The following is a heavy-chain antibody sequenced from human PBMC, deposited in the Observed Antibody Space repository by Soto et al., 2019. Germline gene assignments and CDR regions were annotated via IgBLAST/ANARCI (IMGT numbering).Heavy chain of an antibody. CDR1: GGSFSGHY. CDR2: INHSGSS. CDR3: ARGISLIEVLKRDAPDIYYFDS. J-gene: IGHJ4*02. D-gene: IGHD3-22*01. Sequence: PSETLSLTCAVYGGSFSGHYWSWIRQPPGKGLEWIGEINHSGSSNYNPSLKSRVTISVDTSKNQFSLKLTSVTAADTAVYYCARGISLIEVLKRDAPDIYYFDSWGQGTIVTVYS. V-gene: IGHV4-34*01.